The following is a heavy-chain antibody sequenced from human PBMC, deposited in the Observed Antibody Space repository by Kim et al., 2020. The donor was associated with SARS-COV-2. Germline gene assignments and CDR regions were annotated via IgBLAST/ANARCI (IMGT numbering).Heavy chain of an antibody. Sequence: PTPKGQVTLSVDTSKNQFSRKLSSVTAADTAVYYCARVRTTMIVVVMYFDYWGQGTLVTVSS. J-gene: IGHJ4*02. CDR3: ARVRTTMIVVVMYFDY. D-gene: IGHD3-22*01. V-gene: IGHV4-31*01.